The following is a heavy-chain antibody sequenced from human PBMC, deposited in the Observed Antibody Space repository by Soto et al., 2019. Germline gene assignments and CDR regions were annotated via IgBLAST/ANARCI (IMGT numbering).Heavy chain of an antibody. Sequence: QITLKESGPTLVKPTQTLTLTCTFSGLSLPTDTVGVTWIRQPPGKALEWLAVIYWDDTKTYRPSLKSRLTITKDTSKNQVALTMIDMDPVDAATYYCAHAYGGRSLYWGQGTLVTVSS. J-gene: IGHJ4*02. CDR1: GLSLPTDTVG. D-gene: IGHD1-26*01. CDR2: IYWDDTK. CDR3: AHAYGGRSLY. V-gene: IGHV2-5*02.